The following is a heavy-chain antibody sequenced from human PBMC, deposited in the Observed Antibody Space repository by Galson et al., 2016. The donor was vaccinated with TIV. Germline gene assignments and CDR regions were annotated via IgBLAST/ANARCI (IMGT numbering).Heavy chain of an antibody. V-gene: IGHV2-5*02. CDR2: IYWDDEK. CDR1: GFSLSSNGVG. CDR3: AHRRSVASAVLDAFDI. J-gene: IGHJ3*02. D-gene: IGHD2-2*01. Sequence: PALVKPTQTVTLTCTFSGFSLSSNGVGVGWIRQPPGKALEWLALIYWDDEKRYNPSLEGRLSIIKDTSKNKVVLTLTNVDPVDTATYYCAHRRSVASAVLDAFDIWGPGTVVTVSS.